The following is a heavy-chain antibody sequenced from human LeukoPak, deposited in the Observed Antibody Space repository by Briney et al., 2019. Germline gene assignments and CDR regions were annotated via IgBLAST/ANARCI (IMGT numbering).Heavy chain of an antibody. CDR2: IYTSGST. V-gene: IGHV4-4*07. CDR3: ARGQVVGATTFYYYYMDV. CDR1: GGSISSYY. J-gene: IGHJ6*03. D-gene: IGHD1-26*01. Sequence: SETLSLTCTVSGGSISSYYWSWIRQPAGKGLEWIGRIYTSGSTNYNPSLKSRVTMSVETSKNQFSLKLSSVTAADTAVYYCARGQVVGATTFYYYYMDVWGKGTTVTVSS.